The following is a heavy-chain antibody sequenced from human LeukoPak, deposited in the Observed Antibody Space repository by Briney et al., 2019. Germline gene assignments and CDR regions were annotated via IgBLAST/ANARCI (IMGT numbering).Heavy chain of an antibody. CDR1: GDSVSSDSAT. D-gene: IGHD6-19*01. V-gene: IGHV6-1*01. J-gene: IGHJ4*02. CDR3: ARGPQWLNY. Sequence: SQTLSLTCAISGDSVSSDSATWNWIRQSPSRGLEWLGRTYYRSKWYSAYAVSMKSRISINSDTSKNQFSLQLNSVTPEDTAIYYCARGPQWLNYWGQGTLVTVSS. CDR2: TYYRSKWYS.